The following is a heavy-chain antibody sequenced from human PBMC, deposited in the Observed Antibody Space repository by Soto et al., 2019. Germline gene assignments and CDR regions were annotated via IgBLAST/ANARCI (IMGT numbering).Heavy chain of an antibody. CDR2: IIPIFGTA. Sequence: ASVKVSCKASGGTFSSYAISWVRQAPGQGLEWMGGIIPIFGTANYAQKFQGRVTITADESTSTAYMELSSLRSEDTAVYYCAREMSIADLAAFDDWGQGTLVTAAS. CDR3: AREMSIADLAAFDD. J-gene: IGHJ4*02. D-gene: IGHD6-6*01. CDR1: GGTFSSYA. V-gene: IGHV1-69*13.